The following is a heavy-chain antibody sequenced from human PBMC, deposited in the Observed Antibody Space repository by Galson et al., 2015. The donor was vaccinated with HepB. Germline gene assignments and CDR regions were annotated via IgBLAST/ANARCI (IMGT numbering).Heavy chain of an antibody. J-gene: IGHJ1*01. CDR3: ANFGGWNYRDHVAEYFHH. CDR1: GYTFTNYG. V-gene: IGHV1-18*01. D-gene: IGHD1-7*01. Sequence: QSGAEVTQPGASVKVSCKASGYTFTNYGIIWVRQAPGQGLEWMGWITPYNGNTKYAQKLQGRVTMTTDTSTSTAYMELRSLTSDDTAMYYCANFGGWNYRDHVAEYFHHWGQGTLVTVSS. CDR2: ITPYNGNT.